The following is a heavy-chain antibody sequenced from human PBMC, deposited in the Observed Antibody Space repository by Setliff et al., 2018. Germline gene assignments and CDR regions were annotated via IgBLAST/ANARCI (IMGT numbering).Heavy chain of an antibody. CDR2: ISSGGTTK. J-gene: IGHJ3*02. Sequence: GGSLRLSCAASGFTFTIYEMNWVRQAPGTGLEWISYISSGGTTKYYADSVKGRFTISRDNAKNSLYLQLRSLRADDTAIYYCAKDRKNYYDTSGYPDAFDIWGQGTTVTVSS. CDR3: AKDRKNYYDTSGYPDAFDI. V-gene: IGHV3-48*03. D-gene: IGHD3-22*01. CDR1: GFTFTIYE.